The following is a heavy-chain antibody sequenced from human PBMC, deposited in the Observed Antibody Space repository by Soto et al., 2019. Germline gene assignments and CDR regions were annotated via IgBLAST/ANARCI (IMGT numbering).Heavy chain of an antibody. CDR3: AREIAVAGNSEY. CDR2: IWYYGSNK. CDR1: GLTLSSYG. V-gene: IGHV3-33*01. Sequence: VGSLRLSCAASGLTLSSYGMHWVRQAPCKGLEWVAVIWYYGSNKYYADSVKGRFTISRDNSKNTLYLQMNSLRAEDTAVYYCAREIAVAGNSEYWGKGNMVNVSA. D-gene: IGHD6-19*01. J-gene: IGHJ4*02.